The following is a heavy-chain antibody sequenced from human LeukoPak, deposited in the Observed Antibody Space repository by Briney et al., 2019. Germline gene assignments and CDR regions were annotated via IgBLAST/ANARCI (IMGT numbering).Heavy chain of an antibody. CDR3: ARVSTVATRRFRY. V-gene: IGHV3-23*01. CDR1: GFTFSSYA. CDR2: ISGSGGST. J-gene: IGHJ4*02. D-gene: IGHD4-17*01. Sequence: GGSLRLSCAASGFTFSSYAMSWVRQAPGKGLEWVSAISGSGGSTYYADSVKGRFTISRDNSKNTLYLQMNSLRAEDTAVYYCARVSTVATRRFRYWGQGTLVTVSS.